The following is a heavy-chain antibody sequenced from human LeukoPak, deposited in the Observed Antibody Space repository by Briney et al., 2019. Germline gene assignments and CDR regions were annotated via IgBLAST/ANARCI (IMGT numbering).Heavy chain of an antibody. D-gene: IGHD1-26*01. CDR3: ARVGIVGAKGPWFDP. J-gene: IGHJ5*02. CDR1: GGSISSYY. Sequence: SETLSLTCTVSGGSISSYYWSWIRQPPGKGLEWIGYIYYSGSTNYNPSLKSRVTISVDTSKNQFSLKLSSVTAADTAVYYCARVGIVGAKGPWFDPWGQGTLVTVSS. V-gene: IGHV4-59*01. CDR2: IYYSGST.